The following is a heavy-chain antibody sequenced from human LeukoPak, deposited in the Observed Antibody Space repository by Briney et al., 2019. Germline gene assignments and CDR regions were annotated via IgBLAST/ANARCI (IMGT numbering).Heavy chain of an antibody. J-gene: IGHJ4*02. D-gene: IGHD3-10*01. CDR2: ISTTGADT. CDR3: AKDRSGFGANDY. Sequence: GGSLRLSCAASGFTVSSSYMSWVRQAPGKGLTWVSTISTTGADTYYADSVKGRFTISRDNSKNTLYLQMNSLRVEDTALYYCAKDRSGFGANDYWGQGTLVTVSS. V-gene: IGHV3-23*01. CDR1: GFTVSSSY.